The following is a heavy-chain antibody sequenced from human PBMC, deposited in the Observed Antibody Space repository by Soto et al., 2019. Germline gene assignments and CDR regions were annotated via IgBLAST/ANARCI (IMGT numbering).Heavy chain of an antibody. D-gene: IGHD3-10*01. CDR3: ARDLRYYGSGSSYFDY. CDR2: TYYRSKWYN. Sequence: KQSQTLSLTCAISGDSVSSNSAAWNWIRQSPSRGLEWLGRTYYRSKWYNDYAVSVKSRITINPDTSKNQFSLQLNSVTPEDTAVYYCARDLRYYGSGSSYFDYWGQGTLVTVSS. J-gene: IGHJ4*02. V-gene: IGHV6-1*01. CDR1: GDSVSSNSAA.